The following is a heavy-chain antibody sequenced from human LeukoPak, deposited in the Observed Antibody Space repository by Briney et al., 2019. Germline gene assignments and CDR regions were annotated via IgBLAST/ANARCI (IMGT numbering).Heavy chain of an antibody. V-gene: IGHV3-15*01. J-gene: IGHJ4*02. CDR2: IKSKIDGGSA. D-gene: IGHD6-13*01. CDR3: TTSGGNIVAAV. CDR1: GFTFNTYS. Sequence: PGGSLRLSCAASGFTFNTYSMSWVRQAPGKGLEWVGRIKSKIDGGSADYAAPVKGRFTISRDDSKGTLYLQMNSLKTEDTAVYYCTTSGGNIVAAVWGQGTLVTVSS.